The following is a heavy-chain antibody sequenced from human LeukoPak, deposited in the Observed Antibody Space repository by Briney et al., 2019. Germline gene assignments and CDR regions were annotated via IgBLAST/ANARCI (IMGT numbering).Heavy chain of an antibody. V-gene: IGHV3-21*01. J-gene: IGHJ3*02. D-gene: IGHD1-26*01. CDR1: GFTFSSYS. CDR2: ISSSSSYI. CDR3: ARDGRHDAFDI. Sequence: GGSLRLSCAASGFTFSSYSMNWVRQAPGKGLEWVSSISSSSSYIHYADSVKGRFTISRDNAKNSLYLQMNSLRAEDTAVYYCARDGRHDAFDIWGQGTMVTVSS.